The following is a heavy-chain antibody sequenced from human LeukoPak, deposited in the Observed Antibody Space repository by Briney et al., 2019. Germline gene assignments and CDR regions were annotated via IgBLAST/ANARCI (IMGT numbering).Heavy chain of an antibody. J-gene: IGHJ4*02. CDR1: GGSISSSNW. CDR3: AGLVGRYSSGLYYYYFDY. CDR2: MYLSGTT. D-gene: IGHD3-22*01. Sequence: SGTLSLTCAVSGGSISSSNWWSWVRQPPGKGLEWIGEMYLSGTTHSNPSVKSRVTISIDKSKNQFFLNLSSVTAADTAVYYCAGLVGRYSSGLYYYYFDYWGQGTLVTVSS. V-gene: IGHV4-4*02.